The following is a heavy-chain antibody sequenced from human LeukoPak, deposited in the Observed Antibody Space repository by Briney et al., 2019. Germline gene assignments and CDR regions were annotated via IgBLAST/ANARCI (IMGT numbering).Heavy chain of an antibody. CDR2: IYSGGTT. Sequence: VGSLRLSRVVSGFTLNRNYMRSVRQAPGKGVEWVSVIYSGGTTNYADSVKGRFIVYRDNSKNTLYLQMNSLRVEDTAVYYCASKVTTGYWGQGTLVTVSS. CDR1: GFTLNRNY. J-gene: IGHJ4*02. D-gene: IGHD4-17*01. CDR3: ASKVTTGY. V-gene: IGHV3-66*01.